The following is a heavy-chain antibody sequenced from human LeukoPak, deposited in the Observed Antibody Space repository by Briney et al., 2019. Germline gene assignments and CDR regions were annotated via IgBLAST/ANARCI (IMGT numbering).Heavy chain of an antibody. J-gene: IGHJ4*02. CDR3: ALSPLGAAGTWSGLFDY. Sequence: SETLSLPCAVSGYSISSGYYWGWIRQPPGKGLEWIGSISPSGSTFYNPSLKSRVTVSVDTSKNQFSLKLRSVTAADTAVYYCALSPLGAAGTWSGLFDYWGQGTLVTVSS. V-gene: IGHV4-38-2*01. D-gene: IGHD6-13*01. CDR1: GYSISSGYY. CDR2: ISPSGST.